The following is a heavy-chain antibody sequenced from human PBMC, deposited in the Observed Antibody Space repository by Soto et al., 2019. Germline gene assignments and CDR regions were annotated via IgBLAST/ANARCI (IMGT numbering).Heavy chain of an antibody. V-gene: IGHV6-1*01. CDR1: GGSVSSNTAA. CDR3: ARGVAGSGFDL. D-gene: IGHD6-19*01. J-gene: IGHJ4*02. Sequence: PSPTLSLTCDICGGSVSSNTAAWNWIRSSPSRGLEWLGRTYYRSNWRHDYAVSVKSRITVNPDTSKNHFSLQLNSVTPDDTAVYYCARGVAGSGFDLWGQGTLVTVSS. CDR2: TYYRSNWRH.